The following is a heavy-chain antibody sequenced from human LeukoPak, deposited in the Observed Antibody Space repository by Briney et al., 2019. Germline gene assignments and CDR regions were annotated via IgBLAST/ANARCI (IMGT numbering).Heavy chain of an antibody. J-gene: IGHJ4*02. CDR3: ARGIRQSAKSYFDY. D-gene: IGHD2-21*01. V-gene: IGHV3-11*01. CDR2: ISSSGTTI. Sequence: GGSLRLSCAASGFTFSDYYMSWIRQAPGKGLEWLSYISSSGTTIYYTDSVKGRFTISRDNAKNSLYLQMNSLRDEDTAVYYCARGIRQSAKSYFDYWGQGTLVTVSS. CDR1: GFTFSDYY.